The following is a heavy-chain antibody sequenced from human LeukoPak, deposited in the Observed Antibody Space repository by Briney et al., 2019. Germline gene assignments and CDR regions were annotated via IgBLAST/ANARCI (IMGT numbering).Heavy chain of an antibody. Sequence: PSETLSLTCTVSGYSISSGSYWGWIRPPPGKGLEWIGSIYHSGSTYYNPSLKSRVTISVDTSKNQFSLKLSSVTAADTAVYYCATIAVAGHFDYWGQGTLVTVSS. CDR2: IYHSGST. V-gene: IGHV4-38-2*02. CDR3: ATIAVAGHFDY. J-gene: IGHJ4*02. CDR1: GYSISSGSY. D-gene: IGHD6-19*01.